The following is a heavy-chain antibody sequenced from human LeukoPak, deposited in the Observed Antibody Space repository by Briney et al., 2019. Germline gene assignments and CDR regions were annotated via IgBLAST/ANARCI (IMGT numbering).Heavy chain of an antibody. CDR3: AKDSHWILFDD. J-gene: IGHJ4*02. Sequence: GGSLRLSCAASGFTFSSYGMTWVRQAPGKGLEWVSYISSSSSSTIYYADSVKGRFTISRDNSKNTLYLQMNSLRDEDTAVYYCAKDSHWILFDDWGQGTLVTVSS. CDR2: ISSSSSSTI. CDR1: GFTFSSYG. V-gene: IGHV3-48*02. D-gene: IGHD2-2*03.